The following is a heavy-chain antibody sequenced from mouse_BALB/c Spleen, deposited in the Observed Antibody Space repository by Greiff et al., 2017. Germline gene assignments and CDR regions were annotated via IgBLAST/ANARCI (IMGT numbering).Heavy chain of an antibody. V-gene: IGHV7-3*02. Sequence: EVKLVESGGGLVQPGGSLRLSCATSGFTFTDYYMSWVRQPPGKALEWLGFIRNKANGYTTEYSASVKGRFTISRDNSQSILYLQMNTLRAEDSATYYCAREGGGAMDYWGQGTSVTVSS. CDR1: GFTFTDYY. CDR3: AREGGGAMDY. J-gene: IGHJ4*01. CDR2: IRNKANGYTT.